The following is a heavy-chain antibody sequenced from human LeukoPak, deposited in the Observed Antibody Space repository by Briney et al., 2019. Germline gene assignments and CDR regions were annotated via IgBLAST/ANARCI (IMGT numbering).Heavy chain of an antibody. V-gene: IGHV4-30-2*05. Sequence: SETLSLTCTVSGGSISSGGYYWSWIRQPPGKGLEWIGYIYHSGSTYYNPSLKSRVTISVDTSKNQFSLTLTSVTAADTAVYYCARSPTSHGLDYYYFYYMDVWGKGTTVTVSS. CDR3: ARSPTSHGLDYYYFYYMDV. J-gene: IGHJ6*03. CDR1: GGSISSGGYY. D-gene: IGHD3/OR15-3a*01. CDR2: IYHSGST.